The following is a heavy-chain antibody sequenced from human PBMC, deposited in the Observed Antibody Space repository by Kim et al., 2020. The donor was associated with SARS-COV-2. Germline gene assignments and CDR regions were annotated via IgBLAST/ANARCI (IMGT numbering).Heavy chain of an antibody. CDR3: ARPRSGYD. Sequence: GGSLRLSCAASGFTFSTYWMHWVRQVPGKGLMWVSRINSDGSSTSYADSVKGRFTISRDNAKNTLYLQMNSLRAEDTAIYYCARPRSGYDWGQGTLVTVS. CDR2: INSDGSST. CDR1: GFTFSTYW. J-gene: IGHJ4*02. D-gene: IGHD5-12*01. V-gene: IGHV3-74*01.